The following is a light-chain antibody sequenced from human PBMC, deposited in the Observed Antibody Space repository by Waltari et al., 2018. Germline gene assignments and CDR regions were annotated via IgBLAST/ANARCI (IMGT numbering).Light chain of an antibody. J-gene: IGLJ2*01. CDR2: EAT. Sequence: QSALTQPASLSGSPGQSLTISCTGTSNDIGSSNFVSWYQHHPGKAPNAIIYEATMRPAGVSNRFSGSKTVNTASLTISGLQPEDEADYYCCSYGGRTNLIFGGGTKLTVL. CDR1: SNDIGSSNF. CDR3: CSYGGRTNLI. V-gene: IGLV2-23*01.